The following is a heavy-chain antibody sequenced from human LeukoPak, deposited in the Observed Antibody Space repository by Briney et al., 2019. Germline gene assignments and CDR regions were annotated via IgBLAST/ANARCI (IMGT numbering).Heavy chain of an antibody. Sequence: GGSLRLSCAASGFTFSSYAMHWVRQAPGKGLEWVAVISYDGSNKYYADSVKGRFTISRDNSKNTLYLQMNSLRAEDTAVYYCARAVEMATKTKHDAFDIWGQGTMVTVSS. CDR1: GFTFSSYA. D-gene: IGHD5-24*01. CDR2: ISYDGSNK. V-gene: IGHV3-30*04. CDR3: ARAVEMATKTKHDAFDI. J-gene: IGHJ3*02.